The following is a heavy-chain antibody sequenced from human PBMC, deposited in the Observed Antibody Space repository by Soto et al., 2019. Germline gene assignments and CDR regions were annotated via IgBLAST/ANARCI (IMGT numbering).Heavy chain of an antibody. CDR3: ARDLAKGGGSAAFDY. D-gene: IGHD1-26*01. V-gene: IGHV1-2*02. J-gene: IGHJ4*02. CDR2: INPKSGGT. Sequence: ASVKVSCKASGYTFTVYYMHWVRQAPGQGLEWMGWINPKSGGTMYPQKFQGRVTMTWDTSISTAYMALTRLRSDDTAVYYCARDLAKGGGSAAFDYWGQGTLVTVSS. CDR1: GYTFTVYY.